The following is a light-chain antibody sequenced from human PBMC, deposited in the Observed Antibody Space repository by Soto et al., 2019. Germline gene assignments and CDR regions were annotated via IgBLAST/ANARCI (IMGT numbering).Light chain of an antibody. CDR2: GAS. V-gene: IGKV3-20*01. CDR1: QSVSSSY. Sequence: EIVLTQSPGTLSLSPGERAILSYRASQSVSSSYLAWYQQKPGQAPRLLIYGASSRATGIPDRFSGSGSGTDFTLTISRLEPEDFAVYYCQQYGSSGTFGQGTKVDIK. CDR3: QQYGSSGT. J-gene: IGKJ1*01.